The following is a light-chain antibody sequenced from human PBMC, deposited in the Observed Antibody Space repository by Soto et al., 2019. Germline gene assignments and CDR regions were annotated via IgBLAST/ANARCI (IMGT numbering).Light chain of an antibody. CDR1: QSIRTD. V-gene: IGKV3D-15*01. CDR2: DAS. CDR3: QQYNNWPPWT. J-gene: IGKJ1*01. Sequence: DIVMTQSPATLSVSPGERATLSCRASQSIRTDLAWYQQKSGQGPRLLIYDASTRATGIPARFSGSGSGTEFTLTISSLQSEDFAVYCCQQYNNWPPWTFGQGTKVAIK.